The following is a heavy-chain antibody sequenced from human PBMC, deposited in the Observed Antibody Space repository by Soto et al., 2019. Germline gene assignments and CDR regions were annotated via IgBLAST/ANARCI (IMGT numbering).Heavy chain of an antibody. J-gene: IGHJ5*02. CDR3: ARGTVTSGRWFGP. Sequence: QVHLVQSGTEVKEPGASVKVSCKASASTFTGYTMNWVRQAPGQGLEWMWWISTFNGNTKYSANFEGRVNMTTNTSTTTASLALTSLTVDGEAVYFWARGTVTSGRWFGPWGQGTLVIVSS. CDR2: ISTFNGNT. D-gene: IGHD4-17*01. CDR1: ASTFTGYT. V-gene: IGHV1-18*04.